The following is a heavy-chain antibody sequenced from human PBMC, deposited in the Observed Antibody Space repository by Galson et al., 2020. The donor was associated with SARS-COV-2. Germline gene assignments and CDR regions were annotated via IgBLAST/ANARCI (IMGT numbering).Heavy chain of an antibody. CDR1: GFTFTYHY. V-gene: IGHV3-11*01. D-gene: IGHD2-15*01. J-gene: IGHJ5*02. CDR3: ARDQQPYCRDGTCWHWFDP. CDR2: ISGSGSTI. Sequence: KIGESLKISCAASGFTFTYHYMTWIRQAPGKGLEWVSYISGSGSTIHYADSVKGRFTISRDNAKNSLYLQMNSLRVEDTAVYYCARDQQPYCRDGTCWHWFDPWGRGTLVTVSS.